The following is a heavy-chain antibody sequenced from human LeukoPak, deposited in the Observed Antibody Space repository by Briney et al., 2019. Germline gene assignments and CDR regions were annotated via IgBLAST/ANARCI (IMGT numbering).Heavy chain of an antibody. D-gene: IGHD4-11*01. CDR3: AKDAIVTTPGEAFDI. J-gene: IGHJ3*02. Sequence: PGGSLRLSCAASGFTFSSYAMSWVRQAPGKGLEWVSGVSSSGDRTYYADSVKGRFTISRDNSMNTLYLQMNSLRAEDTAVYYCAKDAIVTTPGEAFDIWGQGTMVTVSS. V-gene: IGHV3-23*01. CDR2: VSSSGDRT. CDR1: GFTFSSYA.